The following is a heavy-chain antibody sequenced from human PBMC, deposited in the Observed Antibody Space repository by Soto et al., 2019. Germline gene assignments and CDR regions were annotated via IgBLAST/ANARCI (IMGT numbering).Heavy chain of an antibody. CDR2: IYYSGST. V-gene: IGHV4-31*03. CDR1: GGSISSGGYY. D-gene: IGHD3-22*01. Sequence: SETMSLTCTVSGGSISSGGYYWNWIRQHPGKGLEWIGYIYYSGSTYYNPSLKSRVTISVDRSKNQFSLKLSSVTAADTAVYYCARAGDSSGPVALGYWGQGTLVTVSS. J-gene: IGHJ4*02. CDR3: ARAGDSSGPVALGY.